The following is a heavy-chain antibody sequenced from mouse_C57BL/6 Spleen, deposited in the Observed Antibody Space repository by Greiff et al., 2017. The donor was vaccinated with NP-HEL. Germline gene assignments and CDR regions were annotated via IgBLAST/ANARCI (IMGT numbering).Heavy chain of an antibody. CDR3: ARHGDGYYTWFAY. D-gene: IGHD2-3*01. Sequence: EVMLVESGGGLVQPGESLKLSCESNEYEFPSHDMSWVRKTPEKRLELVAAINSDGGSTYYPDTMERRFIISRDNTKKSLYLLMSSLSSEDTALYYCARHGDGYYTWFAYWGQGTLVTVSA. V-gene: IGHV5-2*03. CDR2: INSDGGST. CDR1: EYEFPSHD. J-gene: IGHJ3*01.